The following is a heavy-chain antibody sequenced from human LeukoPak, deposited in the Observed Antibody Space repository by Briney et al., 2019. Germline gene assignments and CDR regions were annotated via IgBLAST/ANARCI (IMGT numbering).Heavy chain of an antibody. CDR2: ISYDGSNK. CDR1: GFTFSSYG. CDR3: AKEKEWFGESIVATIFDY. Sequence: PGRSLRPSCAASGFTFSSYGMHWVRQAPGKGLEWVAVISYDGSNKYYADSVKGRFTISRDNSKNTLYLQMNSLRAEDTAVYYCAKEKEWFGESIVATIFDYWAREPWSPSPQ. V-gene: IGHV3-30*18. J-gene: IGHJ4*02. D-gene: IGHD5-12*01.